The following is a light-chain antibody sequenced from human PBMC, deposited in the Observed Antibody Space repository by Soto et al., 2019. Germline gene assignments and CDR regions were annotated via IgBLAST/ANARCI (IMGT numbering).Light chain of an antibody. CDR2: GNA. J-gene: IGLJ3*02. CDR3: QSYDRSLNWV. Sequence: QSALTQPPSVSGAPGQTVTISCTGSSSNIGAVFYVHWYHQFPGTAPNLLIFGNANRPPGVPDRFSASKSGTSASLAIIGLRAEDEGDYYCQSYDRSLNWVFGGGTKVTVL. CDR1: SSNIGAVFY. V-gene: IGLV1-40*01.